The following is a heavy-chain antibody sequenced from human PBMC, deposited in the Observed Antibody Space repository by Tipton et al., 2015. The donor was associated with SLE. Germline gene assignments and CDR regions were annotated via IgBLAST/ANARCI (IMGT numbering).Heavy chain of an antibody. D-gene: IGHD7-27*01. V-gene: IGHV4-39*01. CDR3: ARLSSGTGDFEH. Sequence: TLSLTCTVSGDSISSRSYHWGWIRQSPGKGLEWIGSVYYSGSTYYSPSLKSRVTISVETPKTHFSLKMSSVTAADTAMYYCARLSSGTGDFEHWGQGTLVVVSS. CDR2: VYYSGST. J-gene: IGHJ4*02. CDR1: GDSISSRSYH.